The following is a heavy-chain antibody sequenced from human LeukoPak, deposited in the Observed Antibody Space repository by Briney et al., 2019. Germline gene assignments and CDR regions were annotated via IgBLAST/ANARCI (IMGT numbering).Heavy chain of an antibody. V-gene: IGHV5-51*01. CDR1: GYKFTNYW. CDR2: IYPRDSDT. J-gene: IGHJ4*02. Sequence: TGESLKISCKGSGYKFTNYWIAWVRQMPGQGLEWLGIIYPRDSDTRYSPSFQGQVTISADKSISTAYLQWSSLKASDTAMYYCASLSIAVAGRGFDYWGQGTLVTVSS. D-gene: IGHD6-19*01. CDR3: ASLSIAVAGRGFDY.